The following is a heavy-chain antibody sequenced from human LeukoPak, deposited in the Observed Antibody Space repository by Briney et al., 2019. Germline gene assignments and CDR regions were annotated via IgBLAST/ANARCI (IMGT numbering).Heavy chain of an antibody. CDR1: GFTFSSYS. Sequence: GGSLRLSCAASGFTFSSYSMSWARQAPGKGLEWVSSISDDSNYIYYADSVEGRFTISRDNAKNSLYLQMNSLRAEDTAVYYCANHLACGSTSCPPFDYWGQGTLVTVSS. J-gene: IGHJ4*02. CDR3: ANHLACGSTSCPPFDY. D-gene: IGHD2-2*01. V-gene: IGHV3-21*01. CDR2: ISDDSNYI.